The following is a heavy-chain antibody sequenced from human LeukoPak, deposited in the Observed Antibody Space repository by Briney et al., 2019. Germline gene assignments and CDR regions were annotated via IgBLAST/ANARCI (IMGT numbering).Heavy chain of an antibody. CDR2: IYYNGNS. J-gene: IGHJ3*02. CDR1: GGSISGHTFY. V-gene: IGHV4-39*01. D-gene: IGHD6-19*01. CDR3: ARLTALAGHRGAFAI. Sequence: PSETLSLTCNASGGSISGHTFYWDWMPQAPGKGLEWIVTIYYNGNSFYNPSLKSRVVISIDMSKSQFSLHLSSVTAADTAIYYCARLTALAGHRGAFAIWGPGTMVTVSS.